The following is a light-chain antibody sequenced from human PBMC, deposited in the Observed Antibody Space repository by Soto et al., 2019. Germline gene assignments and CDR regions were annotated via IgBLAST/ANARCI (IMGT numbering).Light chain of an antibody. CDR2: AAS. Sequence: IHMTHSPSSLSASVLYRVTITCRAIRSITSYLSWYQQQPGKAPKLLIYAASSLQSGVPSRFSGSGSGTDFTFTISSLQPEDIATYYCQQYDNLPPTWTFGQGTKVDIK. V-gene: IGKV1-33*01. J-gene: IGKJ1*01. CDR3: QQYDNLPPTWT. CDR1: RSITSY.